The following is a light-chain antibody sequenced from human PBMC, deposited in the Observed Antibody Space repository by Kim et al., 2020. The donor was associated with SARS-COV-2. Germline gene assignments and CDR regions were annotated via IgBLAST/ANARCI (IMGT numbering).Light chain of an antibody. CDR1: SSNIGNNF. V-gene: IGLV1-47*01. Sequence: GQRVTISCSESSSNIGNNFGYWYQHLPGMAPKLLIYRNSQRPSGVPDRFSDSKSGSSASLAIGGLRSEDEDDYYCATWDNNLSGWVFGGGTKLTVL. CDR3: ATWDNNLSGWV. CDR2: RNS. J-gene: IGLJ3*02.